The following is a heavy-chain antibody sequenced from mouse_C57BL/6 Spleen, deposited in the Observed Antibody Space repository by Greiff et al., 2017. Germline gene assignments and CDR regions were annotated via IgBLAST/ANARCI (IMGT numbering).Heavy chain of an antibody. V-gene: IGHV14-2*01. J-gene: IGHJ4*01. CDR3: ASGDSSGYGAMDY. Sequence: EVMLVESGAELVKPGASVKLSCTASGFNIKDYYMHWVKQRTEQGLEWIGRIDPEDGETKYAPKFQGKATITADTSSNTAYLQLSSLTSEDTAVYYCASGDSSGYGAMDYWGQVTSVTVSS. CDR2: IDPEDGET. CDR1: GFNIKDYY. D-gene: IGHD3-2*02.